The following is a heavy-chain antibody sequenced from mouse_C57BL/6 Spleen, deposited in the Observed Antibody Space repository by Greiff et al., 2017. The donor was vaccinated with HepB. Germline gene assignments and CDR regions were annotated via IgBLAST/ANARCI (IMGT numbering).Heavy chain of an antibody. CDR3: TRHGSGAY. V-gene: IGHV1-15*01. CDR2: IDPETGGT. CDR1: GYTFTDYE. J-gene: IGHJ3*01. D-gene: IGHD1-1*01. Sequence: QVHVKQSGAELVRPGASVTLSCKASGYTFTDYEMHWVKQTPVHGLEWIGAIDPETGGTAYNQKFKGKAILTADKSSSTAYMELRSLTSEDSAVYYCTRHGSGAYWGQGTLVTVSA.